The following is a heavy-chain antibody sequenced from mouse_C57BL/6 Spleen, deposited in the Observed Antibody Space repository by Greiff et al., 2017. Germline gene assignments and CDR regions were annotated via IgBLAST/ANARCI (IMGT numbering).Heavy chain of an antibody. CDR1: GYSITSGYY. CDR3: ARGAIYDGSFAY. CDR2: ISYDGSN. Sequence: EVQLQESGPGLVKPSQSLSLTCSVTGYSITSGYYWNWIRQFPGNKLEWMGYISYDGSNNYNPSLKNRISITRDTSKNQFFLKLNSVTTEDTATYYCARGAIYDGSFAYWGQGTLVTVSA. V-gene: IGHV3-6*01. J-gene: IGHJ3*01. D-gene: IGHD2-3*01.